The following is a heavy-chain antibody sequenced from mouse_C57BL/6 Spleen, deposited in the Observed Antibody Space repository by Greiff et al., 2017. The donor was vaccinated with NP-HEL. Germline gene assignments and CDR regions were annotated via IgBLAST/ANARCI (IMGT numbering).Heavy chain of an antibody. CDR1: GYTFTDYY. Sequence: VQLKESGAELVRPGASVKLSCKASGYTFTDYYINWVKQRPGQGLEWIARIYPGSGNTYYNEKFKGKATLTAEKSSSTAYMQLSSLTSEDSAVYFCARSRGLGRRYFDYWGQGTTLTVSS. V-gene: IGHV1-76*01. J-gene: IGHJ2*01. CDR2: IYPGSGNT. D-gene: IGHD4-1*01. CDR3: ARSRGLGRRYFDY.